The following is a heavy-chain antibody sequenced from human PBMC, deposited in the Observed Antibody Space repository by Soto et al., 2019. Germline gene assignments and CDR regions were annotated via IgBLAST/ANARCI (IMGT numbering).Heavy chain of an antibody. CDR3: VRTSVNYYYYYGMDV. D-gene: IGHD4-4*01. Sequence: LKISCKGSGYSFTSYWIGWVRQMPGKGLEWMGIIYPGDSDTRYSPSFQGQVTISADKSISTAYLQWSSLKASDTAMYYCVRTSVNYYYYYGMDVWGQGTTVTVSS. V-gene: IGHV5-51*01. CDR2: IYPGDSDT. CDR1: GYSFTSYW. J-gene: IGHJ6*02.